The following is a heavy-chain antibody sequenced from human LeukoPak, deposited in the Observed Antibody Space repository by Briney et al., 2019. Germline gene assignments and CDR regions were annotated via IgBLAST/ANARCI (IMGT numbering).Heavy chain of an antibody. Sequence: PGGSLRLSCAASGSTFSGYYMSWVRQAPGKGLEWVSYITPSGSTIYYADSVKGRFTISRDNAKNSLYLQMNSLRAEDTAVYFCAGRDVYNSAFWGQGTLVTVSS. CDR3: AGRDVYNSAF. V-gene: IGHV3-11*01. D-gene: IGHD5-24*01. J-gene: IGHJ1*01. CDR1: GSTFSGYY. CDR2: ITPSGSTI.